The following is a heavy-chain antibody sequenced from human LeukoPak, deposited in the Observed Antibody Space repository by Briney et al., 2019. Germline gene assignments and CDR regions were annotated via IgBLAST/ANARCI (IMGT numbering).Heavy chain of an antibody. D-gene: IGHD3-22*01. V-gene: IGHV4-59*11. CDR2: IYYSGST. Sequence: SETLSLTCTVSGGSISSHYWSWIRQPPGKGLEWIGYIYYSGSTNYNPSLKSRVTISVDTSKNQFSLKLSSVTAADTAVYYCARDMNHYYDSSGYHDAFDIWGQGTMVTVSS. J-gene: IGHJ3*02. CDR3: ARDMNHYYDSSGYHDAFDI. CDR1: GGSISSHY.